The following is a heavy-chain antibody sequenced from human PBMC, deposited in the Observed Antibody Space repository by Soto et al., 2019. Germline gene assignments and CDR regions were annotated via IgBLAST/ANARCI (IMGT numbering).Heavy chain of an antibody. D-gene: IGHD3-22*01. CDR1: GGTFSTYS. CDR2: IIPKFGTA. V-gene: IGHV1-69*12. Sequence: QVQLVQSGAEVKKPGSSVKVSCKLSGGTFSTYSISWVRQAPGQGLEWLGGIIPKFGTANYAQKFQGRVTITAEESTSPAHMVLSSLRSEDTAVYYCARGGNSYDSSGYPKNNWFDPWGQGTLVTVSS. J-gene: IGHJ5*02. CDR3: ARGGNSYDSSGYPKNNWFDP.